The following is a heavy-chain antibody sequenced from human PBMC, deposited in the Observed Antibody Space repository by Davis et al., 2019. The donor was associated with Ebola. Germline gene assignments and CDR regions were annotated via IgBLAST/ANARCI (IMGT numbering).Heavy chain of an antibody. V-gene: IGHV4-30-2*01. CDR3: AKAGYSSSWLLIPPGGYFDY. Sequence: SEALSLTCVVSGDSISRAAHSWNWIRQPPGKGLEWIGYIYHSGSTYYNPSLKSRVTISVDRSKNQFSLKLSSVTAEDTAVYYCAKAGYSSSWLLIPPGGYFDYWGQGTLVTVSS. J-gene: IGHJ4*02. CDR2: IYHSGST. CDR1: GDSISRAAHS. D-gene: IGHD6-13*01.